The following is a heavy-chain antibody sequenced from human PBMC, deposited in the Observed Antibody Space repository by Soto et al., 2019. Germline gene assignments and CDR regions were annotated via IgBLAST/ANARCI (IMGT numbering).Heavy chain of an antibody. V-gene: IGHV3-11*01. D-gene: IGHD3-9*01. CDR1: GFTFSDYY. CDR2: ISRSGDSE. Sequence: QVQLVESGGGLVKPGGSLRLSCAASGFTFSDYYMSWMRQAPGKGLEWVSYISRSGDSEYFADSVKGRFTISRDNAQNSLYLQMSSLRDDATAVYFCARGVLEEEDDFLIAGGYLDVWGKGTTVTVSS. J-gene: IGHJ6*04. CDR3: ARGVLEEEDDFLIAGGYLDV.